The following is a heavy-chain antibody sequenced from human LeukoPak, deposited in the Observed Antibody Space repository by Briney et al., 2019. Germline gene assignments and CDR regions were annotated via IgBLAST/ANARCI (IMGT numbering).Heavy chain of an antibody. D-gene: IGHD5-18*01. CDR2: ISSSGSTI. CDR1: GFTFSSYE. CDR3: AGSGYSYGYDGMDV. Sequence: QPGGSLRLSCAASGFTFSSYEMNWVRQAPGKGLEWVSYISSSGSTIYYADSVKGRFTISRDNAKNSLYLQMNSLRAEDTAVYYCAGSGYSYGYDGMDVWGQGTTVTVSS. J-gene: IGHJ6*02. V-gene: IGHV3-48*03.